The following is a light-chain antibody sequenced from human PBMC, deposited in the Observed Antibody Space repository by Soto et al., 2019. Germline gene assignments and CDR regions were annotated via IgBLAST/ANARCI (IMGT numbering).Light chain of an antibody. CDR3: LLVFSGTVV. CDR1: TGAVASGHW. CDR2: ETN. V-gene: IGLV7-46*01. Sequence: QAVVTQEPSLTVYPGGTVTLTCGSSTGAVASGHWPYWFQQKPGQAPKTLMYETNNKHSWTPARFSGSLLGGNAALTLSGALPEDEADYYCLLVFSGTVVFGGGTPLTVL. J-gene: IGLJ2*01.